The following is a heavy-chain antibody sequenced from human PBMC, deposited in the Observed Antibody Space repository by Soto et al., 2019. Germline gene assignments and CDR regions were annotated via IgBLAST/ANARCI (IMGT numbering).Heavy chain of an antibody. CDR1: GFTFSSYG. CDR2: ISYDGSNK. Sequence: QVQLVESGGGVVQPGRSLRLSCAASGFTFSSYGMHWVRQAPGKGLEWVAVISYDGSNKYYADSVKGRFTISRDNSKNTLYLQMNSLRAEDTAVYYCAKDSYYYDSSGYSAFSDAFDIWGHGTMVTVSS. CDR3: AKDSYYYDSSGYSAFSDAFDI. J-gene: IGHJ3*02. V-gene: IGHV3-30*18. D-gene: IGHD3-22*01.